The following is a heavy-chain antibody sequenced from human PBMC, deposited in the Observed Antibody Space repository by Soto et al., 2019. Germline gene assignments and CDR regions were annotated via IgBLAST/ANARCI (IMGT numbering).Heavy chain of an antibody. CDR2: IYYSGST. V-gene: IGHV4-39*01. J-gene: IGHJ4*02. D-gene: IGHD3-9*01. CDR3: ASHYDILTGYYVDY. Sequence: QLQLQESGPGLVKPSETLSLTCTVSGGSISSSSYYWGWIRQPPGKGLEWIGSIYYSGSTYYNPSLQSRLPLPVDPSKNPFSLKLSSVTAADAAVYYWASHYDILTGYYVDYWGQGTLVTVSS. CDR1: GGSISSSSYY.